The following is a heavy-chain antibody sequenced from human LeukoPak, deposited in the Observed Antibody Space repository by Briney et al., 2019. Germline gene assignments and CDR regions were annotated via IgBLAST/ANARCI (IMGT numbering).Heavy chain of an antibody. D-gene: IGHD2-15*01. J-gene: IGHJ6*03. V-gene: IGHV4-4*07. Sequence: KPSETLSLTCTVSGGSISSYYWSWIRQPAGKGLEWIGRIYTSGSTNYNPSLKSRVTMSVDTSKNQFSLKLSSVTAADTAVYYCARELVVVATYYYYYYMGVWGKGTTVTVSS. CDR3: ARELVVVATYYYYYYMGV. CDR1: GGSISSYY. CDR2: IYTSGST.